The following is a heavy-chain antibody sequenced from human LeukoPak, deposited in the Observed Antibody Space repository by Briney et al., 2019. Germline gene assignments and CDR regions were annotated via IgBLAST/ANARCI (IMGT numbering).Heavy chain of an antibody. CDR2: IYTSGST. CDR1: GGSISSGSYY. J-gene: IGHJ6*03. CDR3: ARDQGGSPDYYYYMDV. D-gene: IGHD6-25*01. V-gene: IGHV4-61*02. Sequence: SETLSLTCTVSGGSISSGSYYWSWIRQPAGKGLEWIGRIYTSGSTNYNPSLKSRVTISVDTSKNQFSLKLSSVTAADTAVYYCARDQGGSPDYYYYMDVWGKGTTVTVSS.